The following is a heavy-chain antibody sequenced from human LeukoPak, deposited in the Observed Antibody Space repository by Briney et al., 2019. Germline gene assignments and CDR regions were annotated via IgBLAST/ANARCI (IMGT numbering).Heavy chain of an antibody. D-gene: IGHD5-24*01. Sequence: GESLKISCQGFGYPFTTSWIGWVRQLPGKGLEWTAIIYAGNSDAKYSPSFQGQVSISTDRSVSTAYLHWSSLKASDTAIYYCAIINHPDGRVYWGQGTLVTVSS. V-gene: IGHV5-51*01. J-gene: IGHJ4*02. CDR3: AIINHPDGRVY. CDR2: IYAGNSDA. CDR1: GYPFTTSW.